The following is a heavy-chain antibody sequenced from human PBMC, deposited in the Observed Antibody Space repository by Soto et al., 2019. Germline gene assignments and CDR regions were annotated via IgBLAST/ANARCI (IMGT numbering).Heavy chain of an antibody. D-gene: IGHD1-26*01. CDR3: ARAVYRTKTEFDY. CDR2: ISSSSGTI. V-gene: IGHV3-11*01. CDR1: AFTFSDYY. Sequence: PGGSLRLSCAASAFTFSDYYMTWIRQAPGKGLEWISYISSSSGTISYADSVKGRFTISRDNAKNSLYLQMNSLRAEDTAVYYCARAVYRTKTEFDYWGQGTLVTV. J-gene: IGHJ4*02.